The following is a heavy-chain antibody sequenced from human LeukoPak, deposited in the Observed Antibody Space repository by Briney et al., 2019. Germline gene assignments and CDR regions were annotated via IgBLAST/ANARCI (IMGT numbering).Heavy chain of an antibody. D-gene: IGHD6-19*01. CDR2: IAPICGDT. J-gene: IGHJ4*02. CDR3: ARNLAVAGTGYYFDY. CDR1: GYTFTGYY. Sequence: ASVQVSCKTSGYTFTGYYIQWVRQAPGQGLEWMVWIAPICGDTDYAQKFQGRVTMTRDTSISTAYMELNRLRSDDTAVYYCARNLAVAGTGYYFDYWGQGTLVTVSS. V-gene: IGHV1-2*02.